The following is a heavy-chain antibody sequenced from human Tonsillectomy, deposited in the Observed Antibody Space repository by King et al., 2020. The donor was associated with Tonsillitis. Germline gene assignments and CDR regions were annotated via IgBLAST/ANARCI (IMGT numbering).Heavy chain of an antibody. CDR2: VSGSGGST. Sequence: VQLVESGGGLVQPGGSLRLSCAASGFTFSSYAMSWVRQAPGKGLEWVSAVSGSGGSTYDAASVKGRFTISRDNSKNTLHLQMNSLRAEDTAVYYCAKDVAVAGGVLYFDYWGQGTLVTVSS. J-gene: IGHJ4*02. V-gene: IGHV3-23*04. D-gene: IGHD6-19*01. CDR3: AKDVAVAGGVLYFDY. CDR1: GFTFSSYA.